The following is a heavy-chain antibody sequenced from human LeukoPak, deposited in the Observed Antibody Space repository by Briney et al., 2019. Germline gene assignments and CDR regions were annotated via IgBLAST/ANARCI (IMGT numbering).Heavy chain of an antibody. CDR1: GFTFNSYG. J-gene: IGHJ4*02. D-gene: IGHD2/OR15-2a*01. CDR3: ARGRAGAARSTNFDY. V-gene: IGHV3-33*01. Sequence: GGSLRLSCAASGFTFNSYGMHWVRQAPGKGLEWVAVIWYDGSNKYYADSVKGRFTISRDNSKNTLYLQMNSLRAEDTAVYYCARGRAGAARSTNFDYWGQGTLVTVSS. CDR2: IWYDGSNK.